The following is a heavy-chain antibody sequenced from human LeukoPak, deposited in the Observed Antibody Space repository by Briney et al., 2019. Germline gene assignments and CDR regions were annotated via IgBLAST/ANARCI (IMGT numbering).Heavy chain of an antibody. CDR1: GFTFGGYT. CDR3: ARALYYDILTGYQSHSYYFDY. V-gene: IGHV3-21*01. J-gene: IGHJ4*02. Sequence: GGSLRLSCAASGFTFGGYTMNWVRQAPGKGLEWVSSISSRRSDIYYADSVKGRFTISRDNAKNSLYLQMNSLRAEDTAVYFCARALYYDILTGYQSHSYYFDYWGQGTLVTVSS. D-gene: IGHD3-9*01. CDR2: ISSRRSDI.